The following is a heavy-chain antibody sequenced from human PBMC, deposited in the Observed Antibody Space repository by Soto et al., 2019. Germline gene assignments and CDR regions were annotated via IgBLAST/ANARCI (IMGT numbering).Heavy chain of an antibody. D-gene: IGHD4-17*01. J-gene: IGHJ3*01. CDR2: FKTXGRSX. Sequence: EAQLVESGGGLVQPGGSRRLSCAASGFTFSSYWMHWVRQAPGKGLVWVSRFKTXGRSXNYADSVKGRFTISRDNAKXXXXXXXXXXXXXXXXXXXXXXXXXXXYGFDVWGQGTMVTVSS. CDR3: XXXXXXXYGFDV. CDR1: GFTFSSYW. V-gene: IGHV3-74*01.